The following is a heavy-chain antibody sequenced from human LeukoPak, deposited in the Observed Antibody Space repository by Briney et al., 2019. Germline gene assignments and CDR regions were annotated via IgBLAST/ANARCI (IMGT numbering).Heavy chain of an antibody. V-gene: IGHV1-24*01. J-gene: IGHJ6*03. CDR1: GYSLSELS. CDR3: ARAGAEAAAGNYYYYYYMDV. D-gene: IGHD6-13*01. Sequence: ASVKVSCKVSGYSLSELSMHWVRQAPGKGLEWMGGFDPEDGKTINAQKFQGRLTMTEDTSTDTAYMELSSLRSEDTAVYYCARAGAEAAAGNYYYYYYMDVWGKGTTVTVSS. CDR2: FDPEDGKT.